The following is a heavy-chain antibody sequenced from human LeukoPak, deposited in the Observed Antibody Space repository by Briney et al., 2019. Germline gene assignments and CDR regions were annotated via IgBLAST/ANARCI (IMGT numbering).Heavy chain of an antibody. CDR3: AKGAIQLGSWFDP. D-gene: IGHD5-18*01. Sequence: ASVKVSCKASGYTFTSYDINWVRQATGQGLEWMGWMNPNSGNTGYAQKFQGRVTITRNTSISTAYMELSSLRAEDTAVYYCAKGAIQLGSWFDPWGQGTLVTVSS. CDR2: MNPNSGNT. V-gene: IGHV1-8*03. J-gene: IGHJ5*02. CDR1: GYTFTSYD.